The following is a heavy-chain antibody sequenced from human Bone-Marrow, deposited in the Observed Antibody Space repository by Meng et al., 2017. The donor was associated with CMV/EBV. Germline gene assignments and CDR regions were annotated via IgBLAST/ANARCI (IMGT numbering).Heavy chain of an antibody. J-gene: IGHJ4*02. CDR1: GGSISRSSYY. D-gene: IGHD6-19*01. Sequence: SETLSLTCSVSGGSISRSSYYWGWIRQPPGKGLEWIGSIYYSGSTYYNPSLKSRVTISVDTSKNQFSLKLSSVTAADTAVYYCARSLRRQWLTPLDYWGQGTLVTVSS. CDR2: IYYSGST. CDR3: ARSLRRQWLTPLDY. V-gene: IGHV4-39*01.